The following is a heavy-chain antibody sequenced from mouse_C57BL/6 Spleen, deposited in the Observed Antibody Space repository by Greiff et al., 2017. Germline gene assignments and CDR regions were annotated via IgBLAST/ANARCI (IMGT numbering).Heavy chain of an antibody. J-gene: IGHJ2*01. CDR2: INPSTGGT. D-gene: IGHD2-5*01. CDR3: ARPYYSNPFDY. V-gene: IGHV1-42*01. Sequence: EVQLQESGPELVKPGASVKISCKASGYSFTGYYMNWVKQSPEKSLEWIGEINPSTGGTTYNQKFKAKATLTVDKSSSTAYMQLKSLTSEDSAVYYCARPYYSNPFDYWGQGTTLTVSS. CDR1: GYSFTGYY.